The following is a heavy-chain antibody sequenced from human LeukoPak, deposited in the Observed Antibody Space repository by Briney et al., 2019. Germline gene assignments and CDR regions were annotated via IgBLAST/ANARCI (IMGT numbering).Heavy chain of an antibody. CDR2: INWNGGST. Sequence: GGSLRLSCAASGFTFDDYGMSWVRQAPGKGLEWVSGINWNGGSTGYADSVKGRFTISRDNAKNSLYLQMNSLRAEDTALYHCARYGSGSSEGYFDSWGQGTLVTVSS. D-gene: IGHD3-10*01. CDR3: ARYGSGSSEGYFDS. CDR1: GFTFDDYG. V-gene: IGHV3-20*01. J-gene: IGHJ4*02.